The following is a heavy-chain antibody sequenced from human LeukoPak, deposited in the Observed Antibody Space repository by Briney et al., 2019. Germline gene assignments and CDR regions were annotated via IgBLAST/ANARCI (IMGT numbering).Heavy chain of an antibody. CDR2: IWYGGSNK. V-gene: IGHV3-30*18. Sequence: PGRSLRLSCAASGFTFSSYGMHWVRQAPGKGLEWVAVIWYGGSNKYYADSVKGRFTISRDNSKNTLYLQMNSLRAEDTPVYYCAKAPSSSPYQASAFDIWGQGTMVTVSS. J-gene: IGHJ3*02. CDR1: GFTFSSYG. D-gene: IGHD6-6*01. CDR3: AKAPSSSPYQASAFDI.